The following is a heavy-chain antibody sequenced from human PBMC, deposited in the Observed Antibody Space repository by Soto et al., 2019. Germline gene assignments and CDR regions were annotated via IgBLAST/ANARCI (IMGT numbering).Heavy chain of an antibody. D-gene: IGHD1-1*01. CDR1: GPSFTAYG. Sequence: XSVKVSSRAAGPSFTAYGIDWVPQTPGQRLEWMGWINAAIGEIKFSQKYQGRVTISRDTSARTAYMELSGLKSEDTAVYHCARNDGAYFYNYGIDVWGQGITVTVTS. V-gene: IGHV1-3*01. CDR2: INAAIGEI. CDR3: ARNDGAYFYNYGIDV. J-gene: IGHJ6*02.